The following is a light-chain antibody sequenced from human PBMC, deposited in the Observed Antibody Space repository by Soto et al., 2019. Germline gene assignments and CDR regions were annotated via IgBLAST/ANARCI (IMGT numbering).Light chain of an antibody. Sequence: QSVLTQPPSASGTPGQRVTISCSGSSSNIGSNYVYWYQQLPGTAPKPLIYRNNQRPSGVPDRFSGSKSGTSASLAISGLRSEDEADYYCAAWDDSLSVWVFGGGTKLTVL. CDR1: SSNIGSNY. CDR3: AAWDDSLSVWV. CDR2: RNN. J-gene: IGLJ3*02. V-gene: IGLV1-47*01.